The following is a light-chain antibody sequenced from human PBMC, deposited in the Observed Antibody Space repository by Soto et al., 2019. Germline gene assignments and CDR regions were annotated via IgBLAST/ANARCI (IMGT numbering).Light chain of an antibody. J-gene: IGKJ4*01. Sequence: EIVMTQSPATLSVPPGERTTLSCRACQSVSSNLAWYQQKPGQAPRLLISGTTPRATGIPARFSGSGSGTEFTLTISSLQSEDFVVYYCQQYNNWPPLTFGGGTKVEIK. CDR3: QQYNNWPPLT. CDR2: GTT. CDR1: QSVSSN. V-gene: IGKV3-15*01.